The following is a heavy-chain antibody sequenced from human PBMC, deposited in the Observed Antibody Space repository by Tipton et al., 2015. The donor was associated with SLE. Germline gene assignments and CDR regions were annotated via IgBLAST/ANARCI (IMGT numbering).Heavy chain of an antibody. Sequence: TLSLTCSVSGGSISRHYWNWIRQPPGKGLEWIGYMFYSDSGSADYNPSLKSRVTVSVDTSKNQFSLKLSSVTAADTAVYYCAREGRDGYNYDVWGQGTTVTVSS. CDR3: AREGRDGYNYDV. V-gene: IGHV4-59*11. D-gene: IGHD5-24*01. CDR1: GGSISRHY. CDR2: MFYSDSGSA. J-gene: IGHJ6*02.